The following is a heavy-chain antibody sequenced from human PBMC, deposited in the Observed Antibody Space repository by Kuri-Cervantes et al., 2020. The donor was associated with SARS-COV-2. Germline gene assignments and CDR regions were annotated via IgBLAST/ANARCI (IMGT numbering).Heavy chain of an antibody. CDR1: GGTFSSYA. CDR2: IIPIFGTA. D-gene: IGHD2-2*01. V-gene: IGHV1-69*05. Sequence: SVKVSCKASGGTFSSYAIGWVRQAPGQGLEWMGGIIPIFGTANYAQKIQGRVTITTDESTSTAYMELSSLRSEDTAVYYWASCTSCYFGDYRVTFDYWGQGTLVTVSS. J-gene: IGHJ4*02. CDR3: ASCTSCYFGDYRVTFDY.